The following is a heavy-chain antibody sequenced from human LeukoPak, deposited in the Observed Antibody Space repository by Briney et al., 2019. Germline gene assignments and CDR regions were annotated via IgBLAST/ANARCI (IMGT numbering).Heavy chain of an antibody. CDR3: TRDGFWDGYSLY. J-gene: IGHJ4*02. V-gene: IGHV3-23*01. D-gene: IGHD5-24*01. Sequence: PGGSLRLSCAASGFTFSSYAMSWVRQAPGKGLEWVSAISGSGGSTYYADSVKGRFTISRDNSKNTLYLQMNSLKTEDTAVYYCTRDGFWDGYSLYWGQGTLVTVSS. CDR1: GFTFSSYA. CDR2: ISGSGGST.